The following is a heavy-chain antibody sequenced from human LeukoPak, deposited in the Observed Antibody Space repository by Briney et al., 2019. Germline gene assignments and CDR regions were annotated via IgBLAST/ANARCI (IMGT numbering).Heavy chain of an antibody. CDR1: GFTFSSYS. D-gene: IGHD2-15*01. V-gene: IGHV3-15*01. J-gene: IGHJ4*02. CDR2: IKSKTDGGTT. Sequence: GGSLRLSCAASGFTFSSYSMNWVRQAPGKGLEWVGRIKSKTDGGTTDYAAPVKGRFTISRDDSKNTLYLQMNSLKTEDTAVYYCTTVPGVVVVAAIPSEFDYWGQGTLVTVSS. CDR3: TTVPGVVVVAAIPSEFDY.